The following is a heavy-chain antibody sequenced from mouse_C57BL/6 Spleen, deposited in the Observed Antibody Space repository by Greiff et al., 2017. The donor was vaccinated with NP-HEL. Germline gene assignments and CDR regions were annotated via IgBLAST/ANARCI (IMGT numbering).Heavy chain of an antibody. D-gene: IGHD3-1*01. CDR2: IYPGDGDT. Sequence: QVQLQQSGAELVKPGASVKISCKASGYAFSSYWMNWVKQRPGKGLEWIGQIYPGDGDTNYNGKFKGKATLTADKSSSTAYMQLSSLTSEDSAVYFCARSGYSLYAMDYWGQGTSVTVSS. CDR3: ARSGYSLYAMDY. V-gene: IGHV1-80*01. J-gene: IGHJ4*01. CDR1: GYAFSSYW.